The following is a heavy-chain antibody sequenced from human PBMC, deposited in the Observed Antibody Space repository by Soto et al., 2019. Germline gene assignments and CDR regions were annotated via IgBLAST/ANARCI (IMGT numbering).Heavy chain of an antibody. CDR1: GYMFVTYG. J-gene: IGHJ4*02. Sequence: GASVKDSCKASGYMFVTYGINWVRQAPGQGLEWMGWISAYNGNTKYAQNLQGRVTMTTDASTSTAYMEMRSLRSDDTAVYYCARDLDGSGSYYTDYWGPGTLVTVSS. V-gene: IGHV1-18*01. D-gene: IGHD3-10*01. CDR2: ISAYNGNT. CDR3: ARDLDGSGSYYTDY.